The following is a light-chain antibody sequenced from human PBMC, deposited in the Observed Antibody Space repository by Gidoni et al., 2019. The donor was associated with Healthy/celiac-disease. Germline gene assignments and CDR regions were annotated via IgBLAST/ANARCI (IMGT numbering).Light chain of an antibody. Sequence: QSVLTQPPSVSGAPGQRVTISCTGSSSNIGSGYDVHWYQHLPGTAPKLLIYGNNNRPSGVPDRFSGSKSGTSASLAITGLQAEDEGDFYCQSYDSSLNGVVFGGGTKLTVL. CDR3: QSYDSSLNGVV. CDR1: SSNIGSGYD. J-gene: IGLJ2*01. V-gene: IGLV1-40*01. CDR2: GNN.